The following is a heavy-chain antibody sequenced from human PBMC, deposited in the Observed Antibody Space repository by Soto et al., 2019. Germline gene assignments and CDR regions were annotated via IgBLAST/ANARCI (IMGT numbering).Heavy chain of an antibody. D-gene: IGHD4-17*01. CDR1: GYSFTSYW. CDR2: IYPGDSDT. V-gene: IGHV5-51*01. CDR3: ARGEHDYGDYILGWYFDY. J-gene: IGHJ4*02. Sequence: GESLKISCKGSGYSFTSYWIGWVRQMPGKGLEWMGIIYPGDSDTRYSPSFQGQVTISADKSISTAYLQWSSLKASDTAMYYCARGEHDYGDYILGWYFDYWGQGTLVTVSS.